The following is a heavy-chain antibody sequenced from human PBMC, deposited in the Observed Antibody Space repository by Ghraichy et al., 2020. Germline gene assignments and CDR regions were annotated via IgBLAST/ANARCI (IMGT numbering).Heavy chain of an antibody. CDR3: ASSGSYHSAPFDY. CDR2: VFYIGST. Sequence: LNISCTVSGGSISSTSYYWGWIRQPPGKGLEWIGSVFYIGSTYYNPSLRSRVTISVDTSKNQFSLKLSSVTAADTAVYYCASSGSYHSAPFDYWGQGTLVTVSS. D-gene: IGHD1-26*01. J-gene: IGHJ4*02. CDR1: GGSISSTSYY. V-gene: IGHV4-39*01.